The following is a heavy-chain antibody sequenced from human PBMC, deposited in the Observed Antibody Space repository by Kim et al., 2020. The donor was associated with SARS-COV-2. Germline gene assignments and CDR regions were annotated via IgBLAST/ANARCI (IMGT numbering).Heavy chain of an antibody. CDR1: GFTFSSYA. V-gene: IGHV3-23*01. J-gene: IGHJ6*03. D-gene: IGHD6-13*01. CDR3: AKNLRVEYSSSYYYMDV. Sequence: GGSLRLSCAASGFTFSSYAMSWVRQAPGKGLEWVSAISGSGGSTYYADSVKGRFTISRDNSKNTLYLQMNSLRAEDTAVYYCAKNLRVEYSSSYYYMDVWGKGTTVTVSS. CDR2: ISGSGGST.